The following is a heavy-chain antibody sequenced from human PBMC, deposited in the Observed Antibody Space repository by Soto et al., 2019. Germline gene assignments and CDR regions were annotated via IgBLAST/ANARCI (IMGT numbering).Heavy chain of an antibody. CDR3: ARQYYDFWSGSNPIFDC. CDR1: GGSISSYY. Sequence: QVQLQESGPGLVKPSETLSLTCTVSGGSISSYYWSWIRQPPGKGLEWIGYIYYSGSTNYNPSLKSRVTISVDTSKNQFSLNLSSVTAADTAVYYCARQYYDFWSGSNPIFDCWGQGTLVTVSS. CDR2: IYYSGST. V-gene: IGHV4-59*08. D-gene: IGHD3-3*01. J-gene: IGHJ4*02.